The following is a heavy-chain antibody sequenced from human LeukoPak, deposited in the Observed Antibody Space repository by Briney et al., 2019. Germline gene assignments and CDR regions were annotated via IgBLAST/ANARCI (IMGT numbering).Heavy chain of an antibody. D-gene: IGHD3-10*01. CDR1: GFTFNKNY. CDR3: ARDQVYFGSWTYPPDY. V-gene: IGHV3-30*03. J-gene: IGHJ4*02. CDR2: ISYDGRSE. Sequence: GGSLRLSCAASGFTFNKNYMHWVRQAPGKGLEWVAVISYDGRSEYYADSVKGRFTISRDNSKSTLYLQISRLRAEDTAIYYCARDQVYFGSWTYPPDYWGQGTLVTVSS.